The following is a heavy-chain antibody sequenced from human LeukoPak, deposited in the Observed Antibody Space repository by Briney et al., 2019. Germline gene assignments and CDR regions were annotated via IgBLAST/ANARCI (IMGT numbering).Heavy chain of an antibody. Sequence: GASLRLSCAASGFTFSSYAMSWVRQAPGKGLGWVSAISGSGGSTYYADSVKGRFTISRDNSKNTLYLQMNSLRAEDTAVYYCARALRWLLDYWGQGTLVTVSS. D-gene: IGHD4-23*01. CDR3: ARALRWLLDY. CDR2: ISGSGGST. J-gene: IGHJ4*02. CDR1: GFTFSSYA. V-gene: IGHV3-23*01.